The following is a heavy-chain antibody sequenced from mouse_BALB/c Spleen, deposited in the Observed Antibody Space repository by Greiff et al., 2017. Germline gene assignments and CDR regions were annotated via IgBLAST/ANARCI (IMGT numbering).Heavy chain of an antibody. CDR2: ISYSGST. Sequence: EVQLVESGPGLVKPSQSLSLTCTATGYPITSDYVWNWIRHLPGNKPEWMGDISYSGSTSYNPPLNSRISITRDSSKNQFFLQLNSVTTEDAATYCGERSGLRGHYAMDYWGQGTSVTVSS. CDR3: ERSGLRGHYAMDY. CDR1: GYPITSDYV. J-gene: IGHJ4*01. D-gene: IGHD2-2*01. V-gene: IGHV3-2*02.